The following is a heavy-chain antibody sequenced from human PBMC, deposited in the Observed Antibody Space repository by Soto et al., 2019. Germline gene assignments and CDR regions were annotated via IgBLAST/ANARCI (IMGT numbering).Heavy chain of an antibody. J-gene: IGHJ6*02. Sequence: GGSLRLSCVASGFTFTSFWISFFRQAPGKGLEWVANIKADGSEKRYVDSVKGRFTISRDNANNLVYLQMNSLRAEDTALYFCGRDEVRNGVGVWGQGTTVTVSS. CDR1: GFTFTSFW. CDR3: GRDEVRNGVGV. V-gene: IGHV3-7*01. CDR2: IKADGSEK.